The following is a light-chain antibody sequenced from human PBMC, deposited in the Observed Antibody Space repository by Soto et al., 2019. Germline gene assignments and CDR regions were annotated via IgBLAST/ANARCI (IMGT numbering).Light chain of an antibody. J-gene: IGLJ1*01. CDR3: TSYTSDSTYV. V-gene: IGLV2-14*01. Sequence: QSVLTQPASVSGCPGQSITISCTGTSTDVGRYNYVSWYQQHPGKAPKLMVYDVSNRPSWVSNRFSGSKSGITASLTISGLQAEDEVDYYCTSYTSDSTYVFGTGTKVTVL. CDR1: STDVGRYNY. CDR2: DVS.